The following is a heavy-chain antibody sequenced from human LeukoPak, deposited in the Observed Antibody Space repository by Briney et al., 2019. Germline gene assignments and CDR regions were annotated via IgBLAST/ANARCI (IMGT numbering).Heavy chain of an antibody. J-gene: IGHJ4*02. CDR1: GFTVSSNY. CDR3: ARAKGYYDSSGLRYLHYFDY. V-gene: IGHV3-66*01. D-gene: IGHD3-22*01. Sequence: GGSLRLSCAASGFTVSSNYMSWVRQAPGKGLEWVSVIYSGGSTYYADSVKGRFTISRDNFKNTLYLQMNSLRAEDTAVYYCARAKGYYDSSGLRYLHYFDYWGQGTLVTVSS. CDR2: IYSGGST.